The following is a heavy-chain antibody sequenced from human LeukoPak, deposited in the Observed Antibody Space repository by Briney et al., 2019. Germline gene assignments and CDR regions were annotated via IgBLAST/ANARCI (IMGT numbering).Heavy chain of an antibody. J-gene: IGHJ4*02. D-gene: IGHD5-12*01. Sequence: SETLSLTCTVSGGSISSYYWSWIRQPPGKGLEWIGNVENTGSINYNPSLESRVTISVDTSKNQFSLRLSSVTAAGTAVYYCARAVGDSGYGRYFDYWGQGTLVTVSS. CDR3: ARAVGDSGYGRYFDY. V-gene: IGHV4-59*01. CDR2: VENTGSI. CDR1: GGSISSYY.